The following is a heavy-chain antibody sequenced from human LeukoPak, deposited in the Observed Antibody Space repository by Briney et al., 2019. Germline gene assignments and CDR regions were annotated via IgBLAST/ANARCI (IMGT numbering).Heavy chain of an antibody. CDR3: AREYCSSTSCSNWFDP. Sequence: GASVKVSCKASEYTFTGYYIHWVRQAPGQGLEWTGWINPNSGGTNYAQKFQGRVTMTRDTSISTAYMELSRLRSDDTAVYYCAREYCSSTSCSNWFDPWGQGTLVTVSS. CDR1: EYTFTGYY. D-gene: IGHD2-2*01. J-gene: IGHJ5*02. V-gene: IGHV1-2*02. CDR2: INPNSGGT.